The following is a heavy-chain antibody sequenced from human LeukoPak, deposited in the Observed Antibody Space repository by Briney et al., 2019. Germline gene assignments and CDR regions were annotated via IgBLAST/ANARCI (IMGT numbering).Heavy chain of an antibody. CDR1: GGTFSSYA. J-gene: IGHJ6*02. CDR3: ARGYYDFWSGYHNRNYYYYGMDV. Sequence: SVKVSCKASGGTFSSYAISWVRQAPGQGLEWMGGIIPIFGTANYAQKFQGRVTITADESTSTAYMELSSLRSEDTAVYYCARGYYDFWSGYHNRNYYYYGMDVWGQGTTVTVSS. CDR2: IIPIFGTA. D-gene: IGHD3-3*01. V-gene: IGHV1-69*13.